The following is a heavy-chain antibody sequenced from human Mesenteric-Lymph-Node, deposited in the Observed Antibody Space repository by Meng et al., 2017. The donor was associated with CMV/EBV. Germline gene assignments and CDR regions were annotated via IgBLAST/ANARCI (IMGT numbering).Heavy chain of an antibody. CDR3: ARDPFCSGGTCFSPFDY. Sequence: GGSLRLSCAASGFTFSTYAMHWVRQAPGKGLEWVAVLSLIGDYKFYADSVKGRFTISRDNSKNTLFLQMNSLRPEDTAVYFCARDPFCSGGTCFSPFDYWGQGTLVTVSS. CDR2: LSLIGDYK. V-gene: IGHV3-30*01. J-gene: IGHJ4*02. CDR1: GFTFSTYA. D-gene: IGHD2-15*01.